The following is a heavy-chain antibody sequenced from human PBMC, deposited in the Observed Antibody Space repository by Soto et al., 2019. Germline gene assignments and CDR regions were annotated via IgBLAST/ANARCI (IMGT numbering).Heavy chain of an antibody. CDR2: INHSGST. Sequence: QVQLQQWGAGRLKPSETLSLTCAVYGGSFSGYYWSWIRQPPGKGLEWIGEINHSGSTNYNPSRRSRVTISVDTSKNQFSLKLSSVTAADTAVYYCARPRHQYYDFWSGYYTGNNWFAPWGQGTLVTVSS. J-gene: IGHJ5*02. D-gene: IGHD3-3*01. V-gene: IGHV4-34*01. CDR1: GGSFSGYY. CDR3: ARPRHQYYDFWSGYYTGNNWFAP.